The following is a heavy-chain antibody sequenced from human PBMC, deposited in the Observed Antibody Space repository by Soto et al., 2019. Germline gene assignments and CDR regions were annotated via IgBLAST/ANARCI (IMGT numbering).Heavy chain of an antibody. CDR2: ISSSSSYI. V-gene: IGHV3-21*01. CDR1: GFTFRSYS. J-gene: IGHJ3*02. CDR3: ARDLYDSSENDAFDI. D-gene: IGHD3-22*01. Sequence: GGSLRLSCAASGFTFRSYSMNWVRQAPGKGLEWVSSISSSSSYIYYADSVKGRFTISRDNAKNSLYLQMNSLRAEDTAVYYCARDLYDSSENDAFDIWGQGTMVTVSS.